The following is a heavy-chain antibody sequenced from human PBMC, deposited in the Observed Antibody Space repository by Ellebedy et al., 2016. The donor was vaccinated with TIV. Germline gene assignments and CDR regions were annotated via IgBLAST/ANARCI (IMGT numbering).Heavy chain of an antibody. CDR2: INQDGSDK. D-gene: IGHD4-17*01. Sequence: GESLKISCAASGFSFSSYWMSWVRQAPGKGLEWVANINQDGSDKYYVDSVKGRFTISRDNAKNSLFLQMNSLRAEDTSVYYCATDGSYGDYRSPEHAFVIWGQGTMVTVSS. CDR1: GFSFSSYW. J-gene: IGHJ3*02. CDR3: ATDGSYGDYRSPEHAFVI. V-gene: IGHV3-7*01.